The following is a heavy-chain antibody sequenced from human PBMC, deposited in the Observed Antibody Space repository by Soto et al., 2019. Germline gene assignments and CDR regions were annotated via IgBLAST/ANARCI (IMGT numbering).Heavy chain of an antibody. CDR3: AKDLGYCSSTSCYATFDY. Sequence: GSLRLSCAASGFTFSSYAMSWVRQAPGKGLEWVSAISGSGGSTYYADSVKGRFTISRDNSKNTLYLQMNSLRAEDTAVYYCAKDLGYCSSTSCYATFDYWGQGTLVTVSS. J-gene: IGHJ4*02. V-gene: IGHV3-23*01. D-gene: IGHD2-2*01. CDR1: GFTFSSYA. CDR2: ISGSGGST.